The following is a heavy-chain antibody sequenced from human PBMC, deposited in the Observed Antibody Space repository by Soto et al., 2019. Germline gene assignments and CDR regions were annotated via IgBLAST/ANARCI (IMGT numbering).Heavy chain of an antibody. CDR1: GYSFTSYW. CDR2: IYPGDSDT. Sequence: GESLKISCKGSGYSFTSYWIGWVRQMPGKGLEWMGIIYPGDSDTRYSPSFQGQVTISADKSISTAYLQWSSLKASDTAMYYCAREEFGVAATPDHYYYYGMDVWGQGTTVTVSS. CDR3: AREEFGVAATPDHYYYYGMDV. V-gene: IGHV5-51*01. D-gene: IGHD2-15*01. J-gene: IGHJ6*02.